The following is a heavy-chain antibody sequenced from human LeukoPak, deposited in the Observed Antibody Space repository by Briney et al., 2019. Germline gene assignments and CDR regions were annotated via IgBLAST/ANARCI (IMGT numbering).Heavy chain of an antibody. V-gene: IGHV1-46*01. CDR1: GYTFTSYY. Sequence: ASVKVSCKASGYTFTSYYMHWVRQAPGQGLEWMGIINPSGGSTSYAQKFQGGVTMTRDTSTSTAYMELSSLRSEDTAVYYCARGGYSYGRWLMVDYYGMDVWGQGTTVTVSS. D-gene: IGHD5-18*01. CDR3: ARGGYSYGRWLMVDYYGMDV. CDR2: INPSGGST. J-gene: IGHJ6*02.